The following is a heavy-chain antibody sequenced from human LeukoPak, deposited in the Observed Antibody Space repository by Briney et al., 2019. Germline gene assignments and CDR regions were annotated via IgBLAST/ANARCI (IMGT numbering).Heavy chain of an antibody. J-gene: IGHJ4*02. V-gene: IGHV3-30*02. CDR2: IRYDGSDK. CDR1: GFTLRGYG. Sequence: GGSLRLSCAASGFTLRGYGMHWVRQAPGKGLEWVAFIRYDGSDKSYADSVKGRFTISRDNFENTLYLQINSLRVEDTAVYYCAKDTPTTGYHLDSWGQGTLVTVSS. CDR3: AKDTPTTGYHLDS. D-gene: IGHD1-1*01.